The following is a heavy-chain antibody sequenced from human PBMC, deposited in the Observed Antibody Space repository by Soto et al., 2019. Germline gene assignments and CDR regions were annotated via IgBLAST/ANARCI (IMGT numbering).Heavy chain of an antibody. CDR3: AHRGPKESLFDF. J-gene: IGHJ4*02. CDR2: IYWDDDK. CDR1: GFSLSAGGVG. Sequence: QITLKESGPTLVKPTQTLTLTCTFSGFSLSAGGVGVGWIRQPPGKALECLVLIYWDDDKRYRPSLKSRLTITKDTSKNQVVLTMTNMDPMDTATYYCAHRGPKESLFDFWGQGTLVTVSS. V-gene: IGHV2-5*02.